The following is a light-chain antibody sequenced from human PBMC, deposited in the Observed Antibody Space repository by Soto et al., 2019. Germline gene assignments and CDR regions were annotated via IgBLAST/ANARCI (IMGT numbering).Light chain of an antibody. CDR2: SNN. Sequence: QSVLTQPPSASGTPGQTVTISCSGSSSNIGSNTVNWYHQLPGTAPKHLIFSNNQRPSGGPDRFSGSKSGTSASLAISGLQPEDEADYYCAAWDDSLSWVFGGGTKLTVL. CDR1: SSNIGSNT. CDR3: AAWDDSLSWV. V-gene: IGLV1-44*01. J-gene: IGLJ3*02.